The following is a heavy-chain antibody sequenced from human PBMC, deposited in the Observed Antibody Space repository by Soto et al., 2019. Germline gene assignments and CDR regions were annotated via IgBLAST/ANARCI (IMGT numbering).Heavy chain of an antibody. CDR1: GFTLSGYS. D-gene: IGHD6-6*01. Sequence: EVQLAESGGGLAQPGGSLRLSCAASGFTLSGYSMDWVRQAPGKGLEYVSGISSNGVGTYYANSVQGRFTISRDNSKNTVYLQMGSLRPEDMAVYYCARRARPDFYYMDVWGKGTTVTVS. J-gene: IGHJ6*03. V-gene: IGHV3-64*01. CDR2: ISSNGVGT. CDR3: ARRARPDFYYMDV.